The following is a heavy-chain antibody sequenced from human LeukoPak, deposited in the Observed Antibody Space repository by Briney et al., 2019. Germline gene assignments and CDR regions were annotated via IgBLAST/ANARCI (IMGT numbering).Heavy chain of an antibody. CDR3: ARASSFYYYDSSEIYFDY. Sequence: ASVKVSCKASGYTFTSYGISWVRQAPGQGLEWMGWISAYNGNTNYAQKLQGRVTMTTDTSTSTAYMELSSLRSEDTAVYYCARASSFYYYDSSEIYFDYWGQGTLVTVSS. D-gene: IGHD3-22*01. CDR2: ISAYNGNT. CDR1: GYTFTSYG. J-gene: IGHJ4*02. V-gene: IGHV1-18*01.